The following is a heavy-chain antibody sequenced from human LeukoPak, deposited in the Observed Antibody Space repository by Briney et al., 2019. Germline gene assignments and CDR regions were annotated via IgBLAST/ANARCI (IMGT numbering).Heavy chain of an antibody. CDR1: GGTFSSYA. Sequence: ASVKVSCKASGGTFSSYAISWVRQAPGQGLEWMGGIIPIFGTANYAQKFQGRVTITTDESTSTAYMELSSLRSEDTAVYYCARDRGTMVRGVIISPLGYWGQGTLVTVSS. CDR2: IIPIFGTA. D-gene: IGHD3-10*01. V-gene: IGHV1-69*05. CDR3: ARDRGTMVRGVIISPLGY. J-gene: IGHJ4*02.